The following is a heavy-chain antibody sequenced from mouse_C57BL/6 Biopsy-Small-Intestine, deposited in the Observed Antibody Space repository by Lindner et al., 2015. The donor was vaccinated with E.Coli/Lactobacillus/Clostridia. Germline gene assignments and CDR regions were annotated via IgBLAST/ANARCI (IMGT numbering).Heavy chain of an antibody. J-gene: IGHJ1*03. CDR3: ARDRGIMDWYFDV. D-gene: IGHD5-2*01. CDR2: ISDGGSYT. CDR1: GFTFSSYA. Sequence: VQLQESGGGLVKPGGSLELSCAASGFTFSSYAMSWVRQTPEKRLEWVATISDGGSYTYYPDNVKGRFTISRDNAKNNLYLQMSHLKSEDTAMYYCARDRGIMDWYFDVWGTGTTVTVSS. V-gene: IGHV5-4*01.